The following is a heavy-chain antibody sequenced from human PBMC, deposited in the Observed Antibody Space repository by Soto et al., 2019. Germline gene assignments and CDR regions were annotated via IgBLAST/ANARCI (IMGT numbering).Heavy chain of an antibody. CDR3: AKDRPGYCSDGLCYEHFHYGMDV. D-gene: IGHD2-15*01. J-gene: IGHJ6*02. V-gene: IGHV3-30*04. Sequence: QVQLVESGGRVVHPGTSLRLSCEVSGFSFNSYAMHWVRQAPGKGLEWVAAITFDGSSQFYAGSVRGRFTISRDNSRNTLFLDMTSLRPEDTVMYFCAKDRPGYCSDGLCYEHFHYGMDVWGQGTTVTV. CDR1: GFSFNSYA. CDR2: ITFDGSSQ.